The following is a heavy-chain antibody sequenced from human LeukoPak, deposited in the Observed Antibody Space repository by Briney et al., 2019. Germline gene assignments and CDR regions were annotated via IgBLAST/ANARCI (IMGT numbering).Heavy chain of an antibody. D-gene: IGHD2-2*01. J-gene: IGHJ5*02. CDR1: GYTFTGYY. Sequence: ASVKVSCKASGYTFTGYYMHWVRQAPGQGLEWMGWINPNSGGTNYAQKFQGRVTMTRDTSISTAYMELSRLRSDDTAVYYCARDGDIVVVPAATWFDPWGQGTLVTVSS. CDR3: ARDGDIVVVPAATWFDP. CDR2: INPNSGGT. V-gene: IGHV1-2*02.